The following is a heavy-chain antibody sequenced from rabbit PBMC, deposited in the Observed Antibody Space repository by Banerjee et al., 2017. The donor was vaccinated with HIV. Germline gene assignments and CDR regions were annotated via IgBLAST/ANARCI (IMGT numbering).Heavy chain of an antibody. J-gene: IGHJ4*01. V-gene: IGHV1S45*01. CDR1: GFSFSSSDY. CDR3: ARGAADITWWISGYYFNL. CDR2: IDAGRSGDT. D-gene: IGHD5-1*01. Sequence: QEQLEESGGGLVKPGASQTLTCTASGFSFSSSDYMCWVRQAPGKGLEWIACIDAGRSGDTWYAGWAKGRFTVSRTSSTKVTLQMTSVTAADTATYFCARGAADITWWISGYYFNLWGQGTLVTV.